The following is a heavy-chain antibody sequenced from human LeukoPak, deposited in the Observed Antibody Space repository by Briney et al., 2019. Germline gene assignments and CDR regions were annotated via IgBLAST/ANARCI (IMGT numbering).Heavy chain of an antibody. CDR3: ARDLSGNKYGHLDY. Sequence: KPSETLSLTCAVSGYSISSGYYWGWIRQPPGKGLEWIGNIYHSGSTYYNPSLKSRVTISVDTSKNQFSLKLTSVTATDTAVYYCARDLSGNKYGHLDYWGQGTLVTVSS. J-gene: IGHJ4*02. D-gene: IGHD1-26*01. CDR2: IYHSGST. V-gene: IGHV4-38-2*02. CDR1: GYSISSGYY.